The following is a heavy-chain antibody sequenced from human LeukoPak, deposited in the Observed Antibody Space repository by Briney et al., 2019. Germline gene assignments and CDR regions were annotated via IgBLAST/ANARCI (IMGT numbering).Heavy chain of an antibody. CDR1: GFTFSSYA. CDR2: ISGSGGST. CDR3: ARADYYHSSGYYYNALLDY. J-gene: IGHJ4*02. D-gene: IGHD3-22*01. Sequence: GGSLRLSCAASGFTFSSYAMSWVRQAPGKGLEWVSAISGSGGSTYYADSVKGRFTISRDNAKNSLYLQMNSLRAEDTALYYCARADYYHSSGYYYNALLDYWGQGTLVTVSS. V-gene: IGHV3-23*01.